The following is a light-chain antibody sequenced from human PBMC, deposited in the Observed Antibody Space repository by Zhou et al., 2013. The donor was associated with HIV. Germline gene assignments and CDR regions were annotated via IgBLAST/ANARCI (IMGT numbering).Light chain of an antibody. CDR2: DAS. CDR3: QQYGSSPRT. J-gene: IGKJ3*01. CDR1: QSVSSY. Sequence: EIVLTQSPATLSLSPGERATLSCRASQSVSSYLAWYQQKPGQAPRLLMYDASKRATGIPVRFSGSGSGTDFTLTISSLEPEDFAVYYCQQYGSSPRTFGPGTKVDIK. V-gene: IGKV3-11*01.